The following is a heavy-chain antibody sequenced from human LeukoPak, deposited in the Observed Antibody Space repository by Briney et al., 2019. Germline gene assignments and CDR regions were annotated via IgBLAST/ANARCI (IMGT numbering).Heavy chain of an antibody. CDR1: GFSFSEYN. Sequence: GRSLRLSCAASGFSFSEYNFHWFRQTPGKGLEWVAALWHDESSKHYSDSVKGRFTISRDTGRKTLYLQMNSLRAEDTAVYYCAKDQWLATYYFDYWGQGTLVTVSS. CDR3: AKDQWLATYYFDY. J-gene: IGHJ4*02. V-gene: IGHV3-33*06. CDR2: LWHDESSK. D-gene: IGHD6-19*01.